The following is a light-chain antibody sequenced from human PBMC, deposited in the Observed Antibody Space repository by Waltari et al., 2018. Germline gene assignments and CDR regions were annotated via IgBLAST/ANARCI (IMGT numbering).Light chain of an antibody. J-gene: IGKJ1*01. CDR1: QSISTF. CDR2: ATS. Sequence: IVLTQSLGTLSLSPGERATLSCRASQSISTFLAWYQQRPGQAPRLLIYATSSRATGIPDRFSGSGSGTDFSLTISRLEPEDFAVYYCQHYVRLPATFGQGTKVEIK. CDR3: QHYVRLPAT. V-gene: IGKV3-20*01.